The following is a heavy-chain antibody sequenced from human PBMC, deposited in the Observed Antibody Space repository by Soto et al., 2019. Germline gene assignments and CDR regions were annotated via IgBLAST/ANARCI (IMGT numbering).Heavy chain of an antibody. CDR2: IIHTGST. J-gene: IGHJ4*02. D-gene: IGHD2-2*01. Sequence: SETLPLTCAVYGGSFSGYYWSWIRQPPGKGLEWIGEIIHTGSTNYNPSLKSRVTISIDTSKKQFSLKLSSVTAADTAVYYCAPQVVPTATKKPWGQGTLVTVSS. CDR3: APQVVPTATKKP. CDR1: GGSFSGYY. V-gene: IGHV4-34*12.